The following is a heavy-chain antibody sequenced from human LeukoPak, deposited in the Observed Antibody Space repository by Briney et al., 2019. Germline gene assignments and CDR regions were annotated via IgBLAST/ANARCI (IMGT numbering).Heavy chain of an antibody. D-gene: IGHD5-18*01. CDR2: IYYSGST. Sequence: SETLSLTCTVSGGSLSSYYWSWIRQPPGKGLEWIGYIYYSGSTNYNPSLKSRVTISVDTSKNQFSLKLSSVTAADTAVYYCASRNTAMVINYWGQGTLVTVSS. J-gene: IGHJ4*02. V-gene: IGHV4-59*08. CDR3: ASRNTAMVINY. CDR1: GGSLSSYY.